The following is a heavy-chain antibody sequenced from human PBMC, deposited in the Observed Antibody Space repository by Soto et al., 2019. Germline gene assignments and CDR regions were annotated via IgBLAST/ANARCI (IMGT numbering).Heavy chain of an antibody. CDR3: ASPLSYGPYYGMDV. V-gene: IGHV3-23*01. J-gene: IGHJ6*02. D-gene: IGHD5-18*01. CDR1: GFTFSSYG. CDR2: IISSSSTT. Sequence: GGSLRLSCAASGFTFSSYGMSWVRQAPRKGLEGVSVIISSSSTTYYADSVKGRFTISRDNSKNTLYLQVNSLRAEDTAVYYCASPLSYGPYYGMDVWGQGTTVTVSS.